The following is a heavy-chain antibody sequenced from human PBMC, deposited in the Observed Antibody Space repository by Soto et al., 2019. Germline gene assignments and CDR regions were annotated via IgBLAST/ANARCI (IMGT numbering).Heavy chain of an antibody. CDR2: IFTSGNT. CDR3: ASGRLVSRYYGLDV. D-gene: IGHD6-6*01. V-gene: IGHV4-4*07. Sequence: SETLSLTCTVPGGSMNDYYWSWIRQPAGKGLEWIGRIFTSGNTNYNPSLRSRLTMSVDTSTNQVSLRLTSVTAADTAVYYCASGRLVSRYYGLDVWGQGTTVTVSS. J-gene: IGHJ6*02. CDR1: GGSMNDYY.